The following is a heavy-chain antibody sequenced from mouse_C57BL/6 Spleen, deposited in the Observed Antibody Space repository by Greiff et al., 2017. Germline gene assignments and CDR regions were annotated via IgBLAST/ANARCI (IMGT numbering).Heavy chain of an antibody. V-gene: IGHV1-76*01. CDR2: IYPGSGNT. Sequence: VQLQQSGAELVRPGASVKLSCKASGYTFTDYYINWVKQRPGQGLEWIARIYPGSGNTYSNEKFKGKATLTAEKSSSTAYMQLSSLTSEDSAVYFCARQDYGSSSWFAYWGQGTLVTVSA. CDR3: ARQDYGSSSWFAY. D-gene: IGHD1-1*01. J-gene: IGHJ3*01. CDR1: GYTFTDYY.